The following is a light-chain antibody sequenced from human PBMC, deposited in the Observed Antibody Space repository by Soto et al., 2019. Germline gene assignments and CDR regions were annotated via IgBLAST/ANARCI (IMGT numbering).Light chain of an antibody. V-gene: IGKV3-20*01. J-gene: IGKJ5*01. CDR2: GAS. Sequence: EIVLTQSPGTLSLSPGERATLSCRAGQSVSSSYLAWYQQKPGQAPRLLIYGASSRATGIPDRFSGSGSGTDFTLTISRLEPEDFAVYYCQQYGSSPPITFGQGTRLENK. CDR3: QQYGSSPPIT. CDR1: QSVSSSY.